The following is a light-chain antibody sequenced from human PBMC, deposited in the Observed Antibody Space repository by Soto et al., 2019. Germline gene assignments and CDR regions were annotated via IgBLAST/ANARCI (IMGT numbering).Light chain of an antibody. CDR3: QQLNSYPIT. J-gene: IGKJ5*01. CDR1: QTISTW. Sequence: DIQMTQSPSTLSASVGYRVTVTCRASQTISTWLSWYQQKPGKAPKLLIYAASTLQSGVPSRFSGSGSGTEFTLTISSLQPEDFATYYCQQLNSYPITFGQGTRREIK. CDR2: AAS. V-gene: IGKV1-5*01.